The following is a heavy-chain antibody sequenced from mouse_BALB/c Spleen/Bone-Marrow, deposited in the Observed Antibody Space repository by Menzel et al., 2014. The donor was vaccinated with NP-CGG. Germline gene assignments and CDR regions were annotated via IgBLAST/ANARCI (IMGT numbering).Heavy chain of an antibody. J-gene: IGHJ4*01. CDR1: GYTFTDNW. CDR2: IDTSDSYT. Sequence: VHLVESGAELGMPGASVKMSCKASGYTFTDNWIYWVKQRPGQGLEWIEAIDTSDSYTNFNQKFMGKASLTVDASSSTAYMQVSSLTSDDSAVYYCARGGHDFSLDYWGQGTSVTVSS. D-gene: IGHD2-4*01. V-gene: IGHV1-69*01. CDR3: ARGGHDFSLDY.